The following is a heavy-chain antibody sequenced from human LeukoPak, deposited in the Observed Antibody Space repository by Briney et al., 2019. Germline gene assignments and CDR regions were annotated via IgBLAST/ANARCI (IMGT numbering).Heavy chain of an antibody. J-gene: IGHJ4*02. CDR2: INAGNGNT. CDR3: ARGLDMVRGVIMSY. V-gene: IGHV1-3*01. Sequence: ASVKVSCKASGYTFTNYAIHWVRQAPGQGLEWMGRINAGNGNTKYSQRFQGRVTITRDTSASTAYMDLSSLRSEDTAVYYCARGLDMVRGVIMSYWGQGTLVTVSS. D-gene: IGHD3-10*01. CDR1: GYTFTNYA.